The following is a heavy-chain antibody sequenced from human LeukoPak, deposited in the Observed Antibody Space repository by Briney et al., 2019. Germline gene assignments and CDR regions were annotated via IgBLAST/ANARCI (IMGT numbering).Heavy chain of an antibody. D-gene: IGHD3-16*02. CDR3: ASRRETSVIGWFDP. J-gene: IGHJ5*02. Sequence: PSETLSLTCTVSGGSISSYYWSWIRQPPGKGLEWIGYIYYSGSTNYNPSLKSRVTISVDTSKNQFSLKLSSVTAADTAVYYCASRRETSVIGWFDPGGQGTLVTVSP. CDR1: GGSISSYY. CDR2: IYYSGST. V-gene: IGHV4-59*01.